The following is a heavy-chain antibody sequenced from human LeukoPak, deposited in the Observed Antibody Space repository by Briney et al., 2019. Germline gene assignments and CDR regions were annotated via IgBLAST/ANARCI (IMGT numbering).Heavy chain of an antibody. CDR2: INHSGST. CDR1: GGSFSDYY. V-gene: IGHV4-34*01. Sequence: SETLSLTCAVYGGSFSDYYWSWIRQPPGKGLEWIGEINHSGSTNYNPSLKSRVTISVDTSKNQFSLKLSSVTAADTAVYYCARGHYDFWSGYYAYFDYWGQGTLVTVSS. D-gene: IGHD3-3*01. J-gene: IGHJ4*02. CDR3: ARGHYDFWSGYYAYFDY.